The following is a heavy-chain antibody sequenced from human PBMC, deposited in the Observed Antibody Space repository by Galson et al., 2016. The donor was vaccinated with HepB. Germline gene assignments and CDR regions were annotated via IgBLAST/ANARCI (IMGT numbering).Heavy chain of an antibody. J-gene: IGHJ5*01. D-gene: IGHD6-13*01. Sequence: ETLSLTCSVSGGSVSSHYWTWIRQPPGKGLEWLGYLSSSGISDYNPSLHGRVTFSSDTSKNQFFLKLTSVTAADTAVYYCARGGPYFSSWYWFDSWGQGTLVSVSS. CDR3: ARGGPYFSSWYWFDS. CDR1: GGSVSSHY. CDR2: LSSSGIS. V-gene: IGHV4-59*02.